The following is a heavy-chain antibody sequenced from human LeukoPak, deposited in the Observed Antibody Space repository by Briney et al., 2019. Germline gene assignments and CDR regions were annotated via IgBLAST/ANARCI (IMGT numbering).Heavy chain of an antibody. CDR1: GGTFSSYA. D-gene: IGHD2-21*02. Sequence: GSSVKVSCKASGGTFSSYAISWVRQAPGQGLEWMGGIIPIFGTANYAQKFQGRVTITADESTSTAYMELSSLRSEDTAVYYCARDSVLGCGGDCYTHFDYWGQGTLVTVSS. J-gene: IGHJ4*02. CDR3: ARDSVLGCGGDCYTHFDY. CDR2: IIPIFGTA. V-gene: IGHV1-69*01.